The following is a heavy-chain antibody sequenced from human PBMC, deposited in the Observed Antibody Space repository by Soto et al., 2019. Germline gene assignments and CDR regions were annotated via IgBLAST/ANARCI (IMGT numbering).Heavy chain of an antibody. Sequence: QVQLQESGPGLVKPSQTLSLTCTVSGASISSGGYYWGWIRQHPGKGLEWIGFIYYIGTSYYNPSLESRMTLSVDTSKNHFSLNLTSVTAADTAVYYCARVLRDVLSDRYYWYFDLWGRGILVTVSS. J-gene: IGHJ2*01. CDR1: GASISSGGYY. CDR2: IYYIGTS. V-gene: IGHV4-31*03. CDR3: ARVLRDVLSDRYYWYFDL. D-gene: IGHD3-16*02.